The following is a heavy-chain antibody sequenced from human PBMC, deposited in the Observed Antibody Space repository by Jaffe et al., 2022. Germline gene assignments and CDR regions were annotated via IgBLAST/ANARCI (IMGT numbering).Heavy chain of an antibody. J-gene: IGHJ4*02. V-gene: IGHV3-23*01. Sequence: EVQLLESGGGLVQPGGSLRLSCAASGFTFSSYAMSWVRQAPGKGLEWVSAISGSGGSTYYADSVKGRFTISRDNSKNTLYLQMNSLRAEDTAVYYCAKGDYGDYVDWYYFDYWGQGTLVTVSS. CDR3: AKGDYGDYVDWYYFDY. D-gene: IGHD4-17*01. CDR2: ISGSGGST. CDR1: GFTFSSYA.